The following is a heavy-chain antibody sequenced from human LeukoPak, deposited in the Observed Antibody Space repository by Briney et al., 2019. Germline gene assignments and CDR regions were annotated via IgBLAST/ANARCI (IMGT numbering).Heavy chain of an antibody. V-gene: IGHV4-34*01. CDR1: GGSFSGYY. Sequence: ASETLSLTCAVYGGSFSGYYWSWIRHPPGKGLEWIGEINHSGSTNYNPSLKSRVTISVDTSKNQFSLKLSSVTAADTAVYYCARGRAITIFGVVIAPTGYDYWGQGTLVTVSS. J-gene: IGHJ4*02. CDR2: INHSGST. CDR3: ARGRAITIFGVVIAPTGYDY. D-gene: IGHD3-3*01.